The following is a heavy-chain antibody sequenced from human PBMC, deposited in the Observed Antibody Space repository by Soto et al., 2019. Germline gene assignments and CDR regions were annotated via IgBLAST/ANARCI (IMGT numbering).Heavy chain of an antibody. V-gene: IGHV1-2*04. D-gene: IGHD3-10*01. CDR1: GYTFTGYY. J-gene: IGHJ6*02. Sequence: ASVKVSCKASGYTFTGYYMHWVRQAPGQGLKWMGWINPNSGGTNYAQKFQGWVTMTRDTSISTAYMELSRLRSDDTAVYYCARSVRSGSFPYYYYAMDVWGQGTTVTVSS. CDR3: ARSVRSGSFPYYYYAMDV. CDR2: INPNSGGT.